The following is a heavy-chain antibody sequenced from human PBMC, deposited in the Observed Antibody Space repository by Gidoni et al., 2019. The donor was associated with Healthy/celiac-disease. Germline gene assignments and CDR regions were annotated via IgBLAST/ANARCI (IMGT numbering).Heavy chain of an antibody. Sequence: QVQLVESGGGVVQPGRSLRLSCAASGFTFSSYGMHWVRQAPGKGLEWVAVIWYDGSNKYYADSVKGRFTISRDNSKNTLYLQMNSLRAEDTAVYYCARSFLSQAFDYWGQGTLVTVSS. CDR1: GFTFSSYG. J-gene: IGHJ4*02. CDR2: IWYDGSNK. D-gene: IGHD3-3*02. CDR3: ARSFLSQAFDY. V-gene: IGHV3-33*01.